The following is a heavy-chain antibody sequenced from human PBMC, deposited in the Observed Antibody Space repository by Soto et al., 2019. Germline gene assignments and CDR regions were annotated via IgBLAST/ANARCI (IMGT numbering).Heavy chain of an antibody. CDR2: IYYRGST. CDR3: ERDGDYGDYCFAL. V-gene: IGHV4-31*03. D-gene: IGHD4-17*01. Sequence: QVQLQESGPGLVKPSQTLSLTCTVSGGSISSGGYYWSWIRQHPGKGLEWSGYIYYRGSTYYSPSLQSRITLSVDTSKNQFSRKLSSVTAADTAVYYCERDGDYGDYCFALWGRGTLVTVSS. J-gene: IGHJ2*01. CDR1: GGSISSGGYY.